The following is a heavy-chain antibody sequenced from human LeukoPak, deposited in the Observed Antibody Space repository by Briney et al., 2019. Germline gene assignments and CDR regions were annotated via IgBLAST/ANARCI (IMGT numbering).Heavy chain of an antibody. D-gene: IGHD1-26*01. CDR1: GYTFNRYG. CDR2: ISAKNSNT. J-gene: IGHJ4*02. CDR3: ARDTEWEKNPDYFDC. Sequence: ASVKVSCKASGYTFNRYGISWVRQAPGQGLEWMGWISAKNSNTIYAQKVQGGVTMTTDTSTSTAYMELRSLRSDDTGIYYCARDTEWEKNPDYFDCWGQGTLVTVSS. V-gene: IGHV1-18*01.